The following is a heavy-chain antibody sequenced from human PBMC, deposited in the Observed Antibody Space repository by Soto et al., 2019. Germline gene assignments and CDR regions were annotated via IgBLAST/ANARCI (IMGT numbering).Heavy chain of an antibody. D-gene: IGHD4-17*01. CDR1: GGSISSYY. Sequence: QVQLQESGPGLVKPSETLSLTCTVSGGSISSYYWSWIRQPPGKGLEWIGYIYYSGSTNYNPSLKSRVTISVDTSKNQFSLKLSSVTAADTAVYYCARDGYGDYEIFDYWGQGTLVTVSS. V-gene: IGHV4-59*01. CDR2: IYYSGST. J-gene: IGHJ4*02. CDR3: ARDGYGDYEIFDY.